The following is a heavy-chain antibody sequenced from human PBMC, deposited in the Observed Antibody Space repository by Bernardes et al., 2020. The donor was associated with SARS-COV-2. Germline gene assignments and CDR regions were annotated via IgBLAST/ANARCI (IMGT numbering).Heavy chain of an antibody. D-gene: IGHD5-18*01. V-gene: IGHV4-34*01. J-gene: IGHJ6*02. CDR3: ARDRGYSYGSEYYGMDV. CDR1: GGSFSGYY. CDR2: INHSGST. Sequence: ETLSLTCAVYGGSFSGYYWSWIRQPPGKGLEWIGEINHSGSTNYNPSLKSRVTISVDTSKNQFSLKLSSVTAADTAVYYCARDRGYSYGSEYYGMDVWGLGTTVTVSS.